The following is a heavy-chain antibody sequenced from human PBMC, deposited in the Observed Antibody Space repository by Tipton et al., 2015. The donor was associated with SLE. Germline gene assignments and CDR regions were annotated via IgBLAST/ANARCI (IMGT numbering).Heavy chain of an antibody. Sequence: SLRLSCAASGFTFSSHAMHWVRQAPGKGLEWVAVISYDGSDKYYADSVKGRFTISRANSKNTLYLQMNSLRVEDTAVYYCARDAPTGDYYMDVWGKGTTVTVSS. CDR1: GFTFSSHA. CDR2: ISYDGSDK. V-gene: IGHV3-30*04. CDR3: ARDAPTGDYYMDV. J-gene: IGHJ6*03.